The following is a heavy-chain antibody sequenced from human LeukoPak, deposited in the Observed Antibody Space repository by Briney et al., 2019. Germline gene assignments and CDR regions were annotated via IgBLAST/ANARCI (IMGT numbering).Heavy chain of an antibody. CDR2: ISDGGDST. CDR3: AKNLGSSYSPLDY. CDR1: GFTFSNYA. V-gene: IGHV3-23*01. Sequence: GGSLRLSCAASGFTFSNYAVSWVRQAPGKGLEWVSAISDGGDSTYYADSVKGRFTISRDNSKNTLYLQMNSLRAEDTAVYSCAKNLGSSYSPLDYWGQGTLVTVSS. J-gene: IGHJ4*02. D-gene: IGHD3-10*01.